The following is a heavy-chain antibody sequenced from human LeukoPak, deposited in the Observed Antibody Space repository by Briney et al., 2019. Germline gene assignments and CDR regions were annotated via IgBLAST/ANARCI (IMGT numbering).Heavy chain of an antibody. Sequence: SETLSLTCTVSGGSISSYYWSWIRQPPGKGLEWIGYIYYSGSTNYNPSLKSRVTISVDTSKNQFSLKLSSVTAADTAVYYCARVAAAVFSYDYWGQGTLVTVSS. V-gene: IGHV4-59*01. CDR3: ARVAAAVFSYDY. CDR1: GGSISSYY. J-gene: IGHJ4*02. D-gene: IGHD6-13*01. CDR2: IYYSGST.